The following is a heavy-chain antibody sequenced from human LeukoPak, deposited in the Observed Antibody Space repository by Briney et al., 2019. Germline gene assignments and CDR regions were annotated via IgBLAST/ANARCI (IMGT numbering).Heavy chain of an antibody. CDR2: IFHSGST. V-gene: IGHV4-4*01. CDR3: ARAPRAYCSTTGSCFQDY. D-gene: IGHD2-2*01. Sequence: SGGSLRLSCATSGFIFSDYWRSWVRQPPGKGLEWIGEIFHSGSTNYNPSLKSRVTMSVDKSKNQFSLNLTSVTAADTAVYFCARAPRAYCSTTGSCFQDYWGQGTLVTVSS. J-gene: IGHJ4*02. CDR1: GFIFSDYW.